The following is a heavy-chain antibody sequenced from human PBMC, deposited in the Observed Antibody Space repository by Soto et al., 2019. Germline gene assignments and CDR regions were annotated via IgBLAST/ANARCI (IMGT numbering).Heavy chain of an antibody. V-gene: IGHV5-51*01. CDR1: GYXFAGYL. D-gene: IGHD3-3*01. Sequence: PXEXLKISCKCSGYXFAGYLLAWVRHMPGKGLELMGIIYPSYSDTRYRPSFQGQVTISADKSISSAYLQLSSLRASDNAMYYCARGGVSTRTFDYWGQGTPGTVSS. CDR3: ARGGVSTRTFDY. CDR2: IYPSYSDT. J-gene: IGHJ4*02.